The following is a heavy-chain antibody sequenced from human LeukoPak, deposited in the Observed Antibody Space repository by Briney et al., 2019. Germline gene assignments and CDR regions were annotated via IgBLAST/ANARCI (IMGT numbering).Heavy chain of an antibody. CDR1: GDSMTYYY. D-gene: IGHD2-15*01. CDR2: IPYSGRT. J-gene: IGHJ4*02. V-gene: IGHV4-59*08. Sequence: SETLSLACTVYGDSMTYYYCGWIRQPPGMVLEGIVYIPYSGRTNYSPSLQGRVTISIDTSKNQFSQKLSSVTAADTAVYYCASAPHVDYFDFWGQGALVTVST. CDR3: ASAPHVDYFDF.